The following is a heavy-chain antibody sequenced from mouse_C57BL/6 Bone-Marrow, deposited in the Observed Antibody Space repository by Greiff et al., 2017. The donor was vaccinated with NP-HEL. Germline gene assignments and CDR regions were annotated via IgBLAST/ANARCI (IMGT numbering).Heavy chain of an antibody. CDR1: GYTFTSYG. V-gene: IGHV1-81*01. J-gene: IGHJ3*01. CDR2: IYPRSGNT. Sequence: SGAELARPGASVTLSCKASGYTFTSYGISWVKQRTGQGLEWIGEIYPRSGNTYYNEKFKGKAKLTADKSSSTAYMELRSLTSEDSAVYFCARMGTLAWFAYWGQGTLVTVSA. D-gene: IGHD4-1*01. CDR3: ARMGTLAWFAY.